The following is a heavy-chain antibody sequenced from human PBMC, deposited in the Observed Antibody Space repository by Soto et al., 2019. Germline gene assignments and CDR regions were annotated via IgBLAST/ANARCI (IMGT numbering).Heavy chain of an antibody. D-gene: IGHD3-22*01. CDR2: IYYSGST. CDR3: ARASGPDYDSSGYYLNWFDP. V-gene: IGHV4-30-4*01. Sequence: KASETLSLTCTVSGGSISSGDYYWSWIRQPPGKGLEWIGYIYYSGSTYYNPSLKSRVTISVDTSKNQFSLKLSSVTAADTAVYYCARASGPDYDSSGYYLNWFDPWGQGTLVTVSS. CDR1: GGSISSGDYY. J-gene: IGHJ5*02.